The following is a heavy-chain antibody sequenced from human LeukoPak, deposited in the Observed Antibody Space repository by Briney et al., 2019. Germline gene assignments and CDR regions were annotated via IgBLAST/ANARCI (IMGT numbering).Heavy chain of an antibody. V-gene: IGHV4-39*01. CDR3: AKNGIGDYRT. J-gene: IGHJ4*02. Sequence: SQTLSLTCSVSGASISRSTYYWGWIRQPPGKGLEWIGSVFRTGTAYYNPSLRSRVTVSVDTSKSQFSLKLTSVTAADTAVYYCAKNGIGDYRTWGQGTLVAISS. CDR1: GASISRSTYY. D-gene: IGHD4-17*01. CDR2: VFRTGTA.